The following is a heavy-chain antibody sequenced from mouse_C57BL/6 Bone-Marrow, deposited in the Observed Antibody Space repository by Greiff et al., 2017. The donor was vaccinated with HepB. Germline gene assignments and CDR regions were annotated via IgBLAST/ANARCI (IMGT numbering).Heavy chain of an antibody. Sequence: QVQLQQPGAELVKPGASVKLSCKASGYTFTSYWMHWVKQRPGQGLEWIGMIHPNSGSTNYNEKFKSKATLTVDKSSSTAYMQLSSLTSEDSAVYYCARDEVLLRGFAYWGQGTLVTVSA. CDR3: ARDEVLLRGFAY. D-gene: IGHD1-1*01. J-gene: IGHJ3*01. V-gene: IGHV1-64*01. CDR1: GYTFTSYW. CDR2: IHPNSGST.